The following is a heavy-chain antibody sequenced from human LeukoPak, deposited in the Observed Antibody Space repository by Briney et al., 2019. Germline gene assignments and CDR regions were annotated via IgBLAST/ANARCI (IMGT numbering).Heavy chain of an antibody. V-gene: IGHV1-69*04. D-gene: IGHD2-2*01. Sequence: SVKVSCKASGGTFSNLAISWVRQAPGQGLEWMGRIIPTTGLANYAQNFQGRVTITADKSTSTAYMELSSLRSEDTAVYYCARSEYHDYWGQGTLVTVSS. J-gene: IGHJ4*02. CDR3: ARSEYHDY. CDR2: IIPTTGLA. CDR1: GGTFSNLA.